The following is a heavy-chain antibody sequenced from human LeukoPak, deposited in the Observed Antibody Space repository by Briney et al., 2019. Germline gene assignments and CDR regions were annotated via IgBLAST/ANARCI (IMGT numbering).Heavy chain of an antibody. CDR3: ARQGGIRRGSGVSPSGYNLFHP. V-gene: IGHV4-34*01. J-gene: IGHJ5*02. CDR2: INHSGST. CDR1: GGSFSGYY. D-gene: IGHD3-10*01. Sequence: PSETLSLTCAVYGGSFSGYYWSWIRQPPGKGLEWIGEINHSGSTNYNPSLKSRVTISVDTSKNQFSLTLSSVTAADTPVYHCARQGGIRRGSGVSPSGYNLFHPWGQGTLVTVSS.